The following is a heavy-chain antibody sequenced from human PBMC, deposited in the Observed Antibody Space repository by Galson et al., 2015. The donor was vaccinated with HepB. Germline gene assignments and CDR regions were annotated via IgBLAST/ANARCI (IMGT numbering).Heavy chain of an antibody. CDR3: ARIRLGSGWQSLDY. Sequence: PALVKPTQTLTLTCSFSGFSLNTDVMSVSWIRQPPGRALEWLARIDWDDDRYYNKSLKTRLTISKDASKNQVVLTMTNMDPVDTATYYCARIRLGSGWQSLDYWGQGTLVTVSS. V-gene: IGHV2-70*11. J-gene: IGHJ4*02. CDR1: GFSLNTDVMS. D-gene: IGHD6-19*01. CDR2: IDWDDDR.